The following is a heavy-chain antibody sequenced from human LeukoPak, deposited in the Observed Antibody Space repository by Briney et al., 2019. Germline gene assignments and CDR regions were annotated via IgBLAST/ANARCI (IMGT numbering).Heavy chain of an antibody. V-gene: IGHV3-7*01. CDR3: ARVRCCEDSGLIYFDP. CDR2: INPDESVK. D-gene: IGHD6-19*01. J-gene: IGHJ5*02. Sequence: GGSLRLSCAASGFTFSSYWMSWVRQAPGEGLEWVANINPDESVKNYVDSVKGRFTISRDNAKNSLYVQMDSLTVEDTAVYYCARVRCCEDSGLIYFDPWSQGTLVTVSS. CDR1: GFTFSSYW.